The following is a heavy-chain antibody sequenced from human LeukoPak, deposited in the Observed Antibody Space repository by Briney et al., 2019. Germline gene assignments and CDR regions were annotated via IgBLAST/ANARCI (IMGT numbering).Heavy chain of an antibody. CDR3: ASLYGDDV. J-gene: IGHJ4*02. D-gene: IGHD4-17*01. V-gene: IGHV3-23*01. CDR2: INGSGGST. CDR1: GVTFSSYA. Sequence: GGSLRLSCAASGVTFSSYARSWVRQPPGKGLEWVSPINGSGGSTYNPASVKGRFTTSRDNSNNTSFMRNNSTRAEETAHYYSASLYGDDVWGQGTLVTVSS.